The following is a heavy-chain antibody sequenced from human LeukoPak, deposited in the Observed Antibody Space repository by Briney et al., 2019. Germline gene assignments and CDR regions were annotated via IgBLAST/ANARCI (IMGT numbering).Heavy chain of an antibody. CDR2: VYHSGST. D-gene: IGHD2-2*01. V-gene: IGHV4-39*07. CDR1: GGSIISTTSW. Sequence: PSETLSLTCTVSGGSIISTTSWWGWIRQPPGKGLEWIGTVYHSGSTYYNPSLKSRVTISVDTSKNQFSLKVNSMTAADTAVYYCARVSATLCTRTSWSPGYRFDYWGQGTLVTVSS. J-gene: IGHJ4*02. CDR3: ARVSATLCTRTSWSPGYRFDY.